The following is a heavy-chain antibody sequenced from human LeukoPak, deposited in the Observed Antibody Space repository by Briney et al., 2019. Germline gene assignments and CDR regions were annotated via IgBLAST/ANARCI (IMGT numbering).Heavy chain of an antibody. CDR2: INHSGST. V-gene: IGHV4-34*01. CDR1: GGSFSGYY. Sequence: TSETLSLTCAVYGGSFSGYYWSWIRQPPGKGLEWIGEINHSGSTNYNPSLKSRVTISVDTSKNQFSLKLSSVTAADTAVYYCARASYYDFWSGYYTSRAFDIWGQGTMVTVSS. CDR3: ARASYYDFWSGYYTSRAFDI. D-gene: IGHD3-3*01. J-gene: IGHJ3*02.